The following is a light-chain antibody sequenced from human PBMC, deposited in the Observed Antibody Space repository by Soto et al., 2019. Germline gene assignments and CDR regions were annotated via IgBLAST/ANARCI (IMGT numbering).Light chain of an antibody. CDR2: AAS. CDR3: QQSYTMPYT. J-gene: IGKJ2*01. CDR1: QGISTY. V-gene: IGKV1-39*01. Sequence: IQLTQSPSSLSASVGDRVTITCRASQGISTYLAWYQQKPGKAPNYLIYAASMLRDGVPSRFSGSGSETHFTLTINSLQPEDFATYYCQQSYTMPYTFGQGTKLEIK.